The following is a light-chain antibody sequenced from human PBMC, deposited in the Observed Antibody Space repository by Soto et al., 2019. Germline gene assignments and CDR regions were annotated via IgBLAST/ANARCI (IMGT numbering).Light chain of an antibody. CDR1: QSVSSY. Sequence: EIVMTQSPSTLSVSPGDRATLSCRASQSVSSYLAWYQQHPCQAPRLLIYGASTRATGIPARFSGSGSGTEFTLTISSLQAEDFAVYYCQQYNNCRMTFGQGTLLEMK. CDR3: QQYNNCRMT. V-gene: IGKV3-15*01. CDR2: GAS. J-gene: IGKJ5*01.